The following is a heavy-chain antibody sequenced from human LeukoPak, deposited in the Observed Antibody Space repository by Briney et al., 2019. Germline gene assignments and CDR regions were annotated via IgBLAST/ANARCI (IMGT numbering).Heavy chain of an antibody. V-gene: IGHV7-4-1*02. D-gene: IGHD2-2*01. CDR1: GYTLTNYG. Sequence: ASVKVSCKASGYTLTNYGINWVRQAPGQGLEWRGWINTNTGNPTYAQGFTGRFVFSFDTSVSTTYLQISRLKAPDTAVYYSARDPGDDIAVPGDPWGQGTLVTVSS. CDR2: INTNTGNP. J-gene: IGHJ5*02. CDR3: ARDPGDDIAVPGDP.